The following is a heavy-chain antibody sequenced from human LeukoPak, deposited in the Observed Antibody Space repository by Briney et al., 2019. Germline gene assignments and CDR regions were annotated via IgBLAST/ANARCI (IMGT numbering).Heavy chain of an antibody. CDR3: ARDYMVRGVYFDY. D-gene: IGHD3-10*01. Sequence: PGGSLRLSCAASGFTFTSYWMSWVRQAPGKGLEWVANIKQDGSEKYYVDSVKGRFTISRDNARNSLYLQMNSLRAEDTAVYYCARDYMVRGVYFDYWGQGTLVTVSS. J-gene: IGHJ4*02. CDR1: GFTFTSYW. CDR2: IKQDGSEK. V-gene: IGHV3-7*01.